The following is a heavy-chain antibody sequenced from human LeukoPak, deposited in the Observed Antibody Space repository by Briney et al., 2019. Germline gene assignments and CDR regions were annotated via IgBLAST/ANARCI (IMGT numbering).Heavy chain of an antibody. J-gene: IGHJ4*02. Sequence: PSETLSLTCAVSGVSISSGSYSWSWIRQPPGKGLEWIGYIYQSGSTYYNPSLKSRVTISVDRSKNQFSLRLSSVTAADTAVYYCARIVRSGTSSTPFDYWGQGTLVTVSS. CDR1: GVSISSGSYS. D-gene: IGHD2-2*01. V-gene: IGHV4-30-2*01. CDR2: IYQSGST. CDR3: ARIVRSGTSSTPFDY.